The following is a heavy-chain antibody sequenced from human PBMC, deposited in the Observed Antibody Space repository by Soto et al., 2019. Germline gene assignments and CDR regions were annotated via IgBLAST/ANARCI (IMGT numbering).Heavy chain of an antibody. V-gene: IGHV1-18*01. D-gene: IGHD3-10*01. CDR3: ARDRPSWFGELLRPYNWFDP. CDR2: ISAYNGNT. Sequence: AASVKVSCKASGYTFTSYGISWVRQAPGQGLEWMGWISAYNGNTNYAQKLQGRVTMTTDTSTSTAYMELRSLRSDDTAVYYCARDRPSWFGELLRPYNWFDPWGQGTLVTVPS. J-gene: IGHJ5*02. CDR1: GYTFTSYG.